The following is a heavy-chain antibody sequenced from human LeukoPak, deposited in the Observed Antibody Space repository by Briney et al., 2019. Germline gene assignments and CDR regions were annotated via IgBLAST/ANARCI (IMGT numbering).Heavy chain of an antibody. CDR1: GFTFSSYA. Sequence: PVGSLRLSCAASGFTFSSYAMSWVRQAPGKGLEWVSAISGSGGSTYYTDSVKGRFTISRDNSKNTLYLQMNSLRAEDTAVYYCAKASYFHGSGSYFPFDYWGQGTLVTVSS. D-gene: IGHD3-10*01. J-gene: IGHJ4*02. CDR2: ISGSGGST. V-gene: IGHV3-23*01. CDR3: AKASYFHGSGSYFPFDY.